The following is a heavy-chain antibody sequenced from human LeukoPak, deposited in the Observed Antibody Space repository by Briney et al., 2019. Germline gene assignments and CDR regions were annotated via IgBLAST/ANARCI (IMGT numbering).Heavy chain of an antibody. CDR2: ISGSGGST. D-gene: IGHD3-16*02. J-gene: IGHJ6*02. CDR3: AKFAGVIPLYYGMDV. Sequence: GGSLRLSCTASGFTFGDYAMSWVRQAPGKGLEWVSAISGSGGSTYYADSVKGRFTISRDNSKNTLYLQMNSLRAEDTAVYYCAKFAGVIPLYYGMDVWGQGTTVTVSS. CDR1: GFTFGDYA. V-gene: IGHV3-23*01.